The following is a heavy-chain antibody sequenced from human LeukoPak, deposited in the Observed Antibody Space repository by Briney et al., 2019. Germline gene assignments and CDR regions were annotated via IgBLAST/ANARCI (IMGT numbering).Heavy chain of an antibody. V-gene: IGHV3-30-3*01. CDR3: ARDRTKSSWYPHDAFDI. CDR1: GFTFSSYA. CDR2: ISYDGSNK. D-gene: IGHD6-13*01. J-gene: IGHJ3*02. Sequence: PGGSLRLSCEASGFTFSSYAMHWVRQAPGKGLEWVAVISYDGSNKYYADSVKGRFTISRDNSKNTLYLQMNSLRAEDTAVYYCARDRTKSSWYPHDAFDIWGQGTMVTVSS.